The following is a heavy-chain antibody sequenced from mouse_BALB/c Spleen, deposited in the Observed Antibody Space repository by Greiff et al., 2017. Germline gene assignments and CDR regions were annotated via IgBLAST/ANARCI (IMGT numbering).Heavy chain of an antibody. D-gene: IGHD2-1*01. CDR1: GFNIKDYY. Sequence: VQLQQSGAELVRSGASVKLSCTASGFNIKDYYMHWVKQRPEQGLEWIGWIDPENGDTEYTPTFQGKATMTADTSSNTVYLQLSNLTSEDTAVYYCNAHTQRYGNNVGWCAYWGQGTLVTVSA. J-gene: IGHJ3*01. CDR2: IDPENGDT. CDR3: NAHTQRYGNNVGWCAY. V-gene: IGHV14-4*02.